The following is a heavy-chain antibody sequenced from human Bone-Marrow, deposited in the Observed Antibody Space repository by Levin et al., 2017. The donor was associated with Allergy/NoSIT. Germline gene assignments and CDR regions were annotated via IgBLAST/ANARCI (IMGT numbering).Heavy chain of an antibody. CDR2: IYYSGST. CDR1: GGSISSSSYY. Sequence: SSETLSLTCTVSGGSISSSSYYWGWIRQPPGKGLEWIGSIYYSGSTYYNPSLKSRVTISVDTSKNQFSLKLSSVTAADTAVYYCARRNYDILTGYYNDEEYDYWGQGTLVTVSS. D-gene: IGHD3-9*01. CDR3: ARRNYDILTGYYNDEEYDY. V-gene: IGHV4-39*01. J-gene: IGHJ4*02.